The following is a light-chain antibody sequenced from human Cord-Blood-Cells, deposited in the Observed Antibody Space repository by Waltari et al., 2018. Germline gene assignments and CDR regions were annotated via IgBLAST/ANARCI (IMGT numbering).Light chain of an antibody. CDR3: QQYYSTPYT. J-gene: IGKJ2*01. Sequence: DIVMTQSPDSLAVSLGERATINCKSSQSVLYSSNNKNYLAWYQQKPGQPPKLLIYWASTRASGVPARFRGSGSGADFTLTISSLQAEDVAVYYCQQYYSTPYTFGQGTKLEIK. CDR1: QSVLYSSNNKNY. CDR2: WAS. V-gene: IGKV4-1*01.